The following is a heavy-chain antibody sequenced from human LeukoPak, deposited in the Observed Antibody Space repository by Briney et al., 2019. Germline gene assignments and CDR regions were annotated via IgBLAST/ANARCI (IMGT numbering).Heavy chain of an antibody. CDR2: IGAYNGNT. CDR3: ARGDCTNGVCSHHDLNY. Sequence: ASVKVSCKASGYTFTSYGISWVRRAPGQGLEWMGWIGAYNGNTNYAQKLQGRVTMTTDTSTSTAYMELRSLRSDDTAVYYCARGDCTNGVCSHHDLNYWGQGTLVTVSS. J-gene: IGHJ4*02. V-gene: IGHV1-18*01. CDR1: GYTFTSYG. D-gene: IGHD2-8*01.